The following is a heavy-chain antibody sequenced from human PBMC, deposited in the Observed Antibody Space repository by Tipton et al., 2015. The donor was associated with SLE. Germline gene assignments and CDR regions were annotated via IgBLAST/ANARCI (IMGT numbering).Heavy chain of an antibody. CDR3: ARTARVPEP. CDR1: GESFSGNY. V-gene: IGHV4-34*01. J-gene: IGHJ5*02. D-gene: IGHD1-14*01. CDR2: INHSGGT. Sequence: TLSLTCAISGESFSGNYLNWIRQSPEKGLEWIGEINHSGGTNYNPSLKSRVTILVGTSKNQFSLKLSSATAADTAVYYCARTARVPEPWGQGTLVTVSS.